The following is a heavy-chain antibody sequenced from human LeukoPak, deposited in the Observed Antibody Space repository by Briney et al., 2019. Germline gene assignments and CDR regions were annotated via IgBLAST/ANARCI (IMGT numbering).Heavy chain of an antibody. CDR2: INHSGST. CDR1: GGSFSSYY. J-gene: IGHJ4*02. Sequence: SETLSLTCAVYGGSFSSYYWTWIRQPPGKGLEWIGEINHSGSTNYNPSLKSRVTISVDTSKNQFSPKLSSVTAADTAVYYCVMNWGTGRTLDYWGQGTLVTVSS. V-gene: IGHV4-34*01. CDR3: VMNWGTGRTLDY. D-gene: IGHD7-27*01.